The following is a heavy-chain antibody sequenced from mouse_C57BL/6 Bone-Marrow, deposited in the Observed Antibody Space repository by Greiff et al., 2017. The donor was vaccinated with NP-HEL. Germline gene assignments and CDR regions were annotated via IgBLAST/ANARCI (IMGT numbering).Heavy chain of an antibody. CDR1: GYTFTSYW. J-gene: IGHJ3*01. V-gene: IGHV1-61*01. CDR3: ERGGTHQAWFAY. D-gene: IGHD3-3*01. Sequence: QVQLQQPGAELVRPGSSVKLSCKASGYTFTSYWMDWVKQRPGQGLEWIGNIYPSDSETHYNQKFKDKATLTVDNSSSTAYMQLSSLTSEDSAVYYCERGGTHQAWFAYWGQGTLVTVSA. CDR2: IYPSDSET.